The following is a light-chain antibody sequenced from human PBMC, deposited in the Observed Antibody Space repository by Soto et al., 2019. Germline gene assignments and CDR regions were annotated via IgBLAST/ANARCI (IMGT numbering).Light chain of an antibody. J-gene: IGLJ3*02. CDR1: SSNIGSNY. CDR2: RNN. CDR3: AAWDDSLSGVV. Sequence: QSALTQPPSASGNPGQRVTISCSGSSSNIGSNYVYWYQQLPGPAPKLLIYRNNQRPSGVPDRFSGSKSGTSASLAISGLRSEDEANYYCAAWDDSLSGVVFGGGTKVTVL. V-gene: IGLV1-47*01.